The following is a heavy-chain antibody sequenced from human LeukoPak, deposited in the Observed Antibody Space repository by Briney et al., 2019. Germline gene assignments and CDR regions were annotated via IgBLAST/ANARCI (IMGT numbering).Heavy chain of an antibody. V-gene: IGHV3-21*01. CDR1: GFTFSSYA. CDR2: ISSSSGYI. Sequence: GGSLRLSCAASGFTFSSYAMSWVRQAPGKGLEWVSSISSSSGYIYYADSVKGRFTISRDNAKNSLYLQMNSLRAEDTAVYYCAACSSTSCFNFDYWGQGTLVTVSS. J-gene: IGHJ4*02. CDR3: AACSSTSCFNFDY. D-gene: IGHD2-2*01.